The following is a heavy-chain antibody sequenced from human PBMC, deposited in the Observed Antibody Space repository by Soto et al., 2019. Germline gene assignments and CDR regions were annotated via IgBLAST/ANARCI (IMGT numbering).Heavy chain of an antibody. CDR3: ANDLDAADPRAFDI. CDR1: RFPFNSYA. D-gene: IGHD6-13*01. J-gene: IGHJ3*02. Sequence: EVQLLESGGGLVQPGGSLRLSCAASRFPFNSYAMSWVRQAPGKGLEWVSAISGSGGATYYAGSVKGRFTISRDNAKHTLYLQMNSLRVEDTAIYHCANDLDAADPRAFDIWGQGTMVTVSS. V-gene: IGHV3-23*01. CDR2: ISGSGGAT.